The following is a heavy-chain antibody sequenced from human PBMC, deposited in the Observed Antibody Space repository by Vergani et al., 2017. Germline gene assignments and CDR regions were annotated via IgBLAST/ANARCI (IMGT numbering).Heavy chain of an antibody. CDR3: AFCTPSLPTTYYYGSGYFDP. J-gene: IGHJ5*02. CDR1: GFSLSTSGMC. CDR2: IDWDDDK. Sequence: QVTLRESGPALVKPTQTLTLTCTFSGFSLSTSGMCVSWIRQPPGKALEWLALIDWDDDKYYSTSLKTRLTISKDTSKNQVVLTMTNMDPVDTATYYCAFCTPSLPTTYYYGSGYFDPWGQGTLVTVSS. D-gene: IGHD3-10*01. V-gene: IGHV2-70*01.